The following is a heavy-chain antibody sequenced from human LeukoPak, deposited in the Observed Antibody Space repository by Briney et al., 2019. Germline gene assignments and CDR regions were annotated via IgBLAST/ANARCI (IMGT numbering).Heavy chain of an antibody. CDR1: DGSISNYY. CDR3: ARNSAVATSRSWFDP. J-gene: IGHJ5*02. V-gene: IGHV4-59*08. Sequence: SETLSLTCSVFDGSISNYYWSWLRQPPGKGLGWIGYANYSGSTTYNPSLESRVTISVDTSKNQFSLKLTAVTAADTAVYYCARNSAVATSRSWFDPWGQGTLVTVSS. CDR2: ANYSGST. D-gene: IGHD6-19*01.